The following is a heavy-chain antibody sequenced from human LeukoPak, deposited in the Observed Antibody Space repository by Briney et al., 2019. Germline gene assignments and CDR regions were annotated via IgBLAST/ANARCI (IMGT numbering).Heavy chain of an antibody. V-gene: IGHV5-51*01. Sequence: SGESLKISCKGSGYNVDDYWIGWVRQMPGKGLEWMGIMSPRNFETQYSLPFQGQVTFSVAKSTRTAYLQWRSLKASDTAMYYCAWRKYFSTWLEPWGQGTLVTAS. CDR3: AWRKYFSTWLEP. J-gene: IGHJ5*02. CDR1: GYNVDDYW. D-gene: IGHD1-14*01. CDR2: MSPRNFET.